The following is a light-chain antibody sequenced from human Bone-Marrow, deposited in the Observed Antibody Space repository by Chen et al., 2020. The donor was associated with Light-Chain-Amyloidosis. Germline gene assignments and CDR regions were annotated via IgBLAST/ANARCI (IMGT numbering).Light chain of an antibody. V-gene: IGKV4-1*01. CDR1: QNLFYHSNNKDY. Sequence: DIVMTQSPDSLALSLGERATITCKSSQNLFYHSNNKDYLAWYQQKAGQPPNLLMKWVSSRKSGVPDRFSGSGYGTDFTLTISSLQSEDVAVYYCQQYYSVPFTFGPGTKVEIQ. CDR3: QQYYSVPFT. J-gene: IGKJ3*01. CDR2: WVS.